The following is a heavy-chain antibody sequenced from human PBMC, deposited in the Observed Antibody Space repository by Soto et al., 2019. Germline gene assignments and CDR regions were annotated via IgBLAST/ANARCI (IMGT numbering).Heavy chain of an antibody. CDR3: ARRSTMVTDFDY. J-gene: IGHJ4*02. CDR2: ISGSGDTI. Sequence: QVQLVESGGTLVKPGGSLRFSCAASGFRFSDYFMNWIRQAPGKRLEWLSYISGSGDTIFYADSVKGRFTISRDNAKNSLYLQMDSLRADDTAVYYCARRSTMVTDFDYWGQGTLVAVSS. CDR1: GFRFSDYF. D-gene: IGHD3-10*01. V-gene: IGHV3-11*01.